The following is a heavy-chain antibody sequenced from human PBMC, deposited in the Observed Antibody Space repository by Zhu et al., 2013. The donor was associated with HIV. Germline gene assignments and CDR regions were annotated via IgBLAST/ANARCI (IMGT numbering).Heavy chain of an antibody. J-gene: IGHJ6*02. CDR3: ARSDSSGYYHNYYYYYGMDV. D-gene: IGHD3-22*01. CDR1: GYTFTSYG. V-gene: IGHV1-18*01. Sequence: QVQLVQSGAEVKKPGASVKVSCKASGYTFTSYGISWVRQAPGQGLEWMGWISAYNGNTNYAQKLQGRVTMTTDTSTSTAYMELRSLRSDDTAVYYCARSDSSGYYHNYYYYYGMDVWGQGTTVTVSS. CDR2: ISAYNGNT.